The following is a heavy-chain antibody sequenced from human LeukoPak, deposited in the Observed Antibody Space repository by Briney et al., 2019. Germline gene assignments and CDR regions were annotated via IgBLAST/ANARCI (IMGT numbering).Heavy chain of an antibody. V-gene: IGHV3-23*01. D-gene: IGHD6-13*01. Sequence: GGSLRLSCAASGFTFSSYAMTWVRQAPGKGLEWVSAFSATDGSAQYAESVEGRFTISRDNSKNTLFLQMNSLGAEDTAVYYCARAKVAAAGTGAFDVWGQGTLVTVSS. CDR3: ARAKVAAAGTGAFDV. J-gene: IGHJ3*01. CDR2: FSATDGSA. CDR1: GFTFSSYA.